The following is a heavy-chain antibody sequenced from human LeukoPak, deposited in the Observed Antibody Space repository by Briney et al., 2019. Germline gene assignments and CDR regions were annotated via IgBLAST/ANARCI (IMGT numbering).Heavy chain of an antibody. CDR2: IYYSGST. D-gene: IGHD4-17*01. CDR3: ARTYGDYDDAFDV. V-gene: IGHV4-39*01. CDR1: GGSISSGGYY. J-gene: IGHJ3*01. Sequence: SQTLSLTCTVSGGSISSGGYYWSWIRQPPGKGLEWIGSIYYSGSTYNNPSLKSRVTIFVDTSKNQFSLKLSSVTATDTAVYYCARTYGDYDDAFDVWGQGTMVTVSS.